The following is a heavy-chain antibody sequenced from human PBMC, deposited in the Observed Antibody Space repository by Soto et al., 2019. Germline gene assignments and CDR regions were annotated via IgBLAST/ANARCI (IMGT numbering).Heavy chain of an antibody. V-gene: IGHV4-59*06. Sequence: SETLSLTCTVSGGSISSYYWSWIRQHPGKGLEWIGYIYYSGSTYYNPSLKSRITISADTSKNQFSLKLSSVTAADTAVYYCARDSAMASYRYWGQGTLVTV. CDR3: ARDSAMASYRY. D-gene: IGHD5-18*01. J-gene: IGHJ4*02. CDR1: GGSISSYY. CDR2: IYYSGST.